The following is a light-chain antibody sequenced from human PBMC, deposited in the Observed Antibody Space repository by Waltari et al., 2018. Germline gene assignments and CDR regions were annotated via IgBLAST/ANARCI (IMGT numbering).Light chain of an antibody. V-gene: IGLV5-45*01. CDR3: MILHNNAVV. J-gene: IGLJ3*02. CDR1: SDLNVATSQ. CDR2: YRSGSDT. Sequence: QAVLTQPASLSASPGASARLTCPFRSDLNVATSQISSYPQRPGSPPQFLVKYRSGSDTRQGSGVPSRFSGSKDTSANAGILLISGLQSEDEADYYCMILHNNAVVFGGGTKLTVL.